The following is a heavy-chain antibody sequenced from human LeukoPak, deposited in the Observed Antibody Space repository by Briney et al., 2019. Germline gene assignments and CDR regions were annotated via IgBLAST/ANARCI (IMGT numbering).Heavy chain of an antibody. Sequence: GRSPRLSCAASGFTFSSYAMHWVRQAPGKGLEWVAVISYDGSNKYYADSVKGRFTISRDNSKNTLYLQMNSLRAEDTAVYYCAKDPSFDYWGQGTLVTVSS. V-gene: IGHV3-30*04. CDR1: GFTFSSYA. CDR2: ISYDGSNK. CDR3: AKDPSFDY. J-gene: IGHJ4*02.